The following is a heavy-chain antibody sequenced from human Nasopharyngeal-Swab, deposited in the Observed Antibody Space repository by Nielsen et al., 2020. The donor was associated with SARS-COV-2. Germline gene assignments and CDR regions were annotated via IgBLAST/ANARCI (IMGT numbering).Heavy chain of an antibody. CDR2: ISYDGSNK. CDR3: AKAPPSGHSSYYYYGVDV. D-gene: IGHD4-23*01. CDR1: GFTFSSYA. V-gene: IGHV3-30*04. Sequence: GESLKISCAASGFTFSSYAMHWVRQAPGKGLEWVAVISYDGSNKYYADPVKGRFTISRDNSKNTLYLQMNSLRGDDTAVYYCAKAPPSGHSSYYYYGVDVWGQGTTVTVSS. J-gene: IGHJ6*02.